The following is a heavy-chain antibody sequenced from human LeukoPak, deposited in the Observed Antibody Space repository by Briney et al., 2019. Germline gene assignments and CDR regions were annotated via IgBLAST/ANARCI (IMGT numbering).Heavy chain of an antibody. D-gene: IGHD5-18*01. J-gene: IGHJ4*02. CDR1: GFTFGNYW. Sequence: GGSLRLSCAASGFTFGNYWMSWVRQAPGKGPEWVANIKQDGSVEHYLDSVKGRFTISRDNAKNSLILQMNSLRAEDTAVYYCARWAGVTDYWGQGTLVTVSS. V-gene: IGHV3-7*01. CDR3: ARWAGVTDY. CDR2: IKQDGSVE.